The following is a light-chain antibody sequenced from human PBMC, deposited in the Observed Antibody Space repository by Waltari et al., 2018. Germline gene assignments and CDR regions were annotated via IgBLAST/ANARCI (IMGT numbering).Light chain of an antibody. Sequence: QSALTQPTSVSGSPGQSITISCTGTSRDVGFYNYVSLYQQYPGKVPQVLLNDVSDRPSGVSSHFSGSRSGNTASRTISGLQADDEADYYCNSYTGSSSWVFGGGTKLTVL. CDR2: DVS. V-gene: IGLV2-14*01. J-gene: IGLJ3*02. CDR1: SRDVGFYNY. CDR3: NSYTGSSSWV.